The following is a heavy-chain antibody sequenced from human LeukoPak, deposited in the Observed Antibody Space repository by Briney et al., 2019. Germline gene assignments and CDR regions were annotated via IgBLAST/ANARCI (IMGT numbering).Heavy chain of an antibody. CDR2: IWYDGSNK. Sequence: PGRSLRLSCAASGFTFSRYGMHWVREAPGKGLEWVAVIWYDGSNKYYADSVKGRFTISRDNSKNTLYLQMNSLRAEDTAVYYCAKGLGYFDYWGQGTLVTVSS. J-gene: IGHJ4*02. CDR3: AKGLGYFDY. D-gene: IGHD3-16*01. CDR1: GFTFSRYG. V-gene: IGHV3-33*06.